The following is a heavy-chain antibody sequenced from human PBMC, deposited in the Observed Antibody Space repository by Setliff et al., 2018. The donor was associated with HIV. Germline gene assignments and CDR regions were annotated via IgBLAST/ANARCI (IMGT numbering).Heavy chain of an antibody. V-gene: IGHV3-48*03. CDR2: ISYSVSVT. CDR1: GFTFSNSE. D-gene: IGHD2-21*01. CDR3: AREFLSGGSCYNY. J-gene: IGHJ4*02. Sequence: PGGSLRLSCAASGFTFSNSEMNWARQAPGKGLEWVAHISYSVSVTFYVDSVKGRFTISRDNAKNSLYLQMNSLRVEDTAVYYCAREFLSGGSCYNYWGPGTLVTVSS.